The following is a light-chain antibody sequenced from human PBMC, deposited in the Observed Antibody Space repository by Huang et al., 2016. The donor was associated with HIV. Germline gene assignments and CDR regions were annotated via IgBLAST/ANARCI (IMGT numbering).Light chain of an antibody. V-gene: IGKV1-39*01. J-gene: IGKJ5*01. CDR3: QQGYSALIT. CDR1: QNINTY. CDR2: SAS. Sequence: DILLTQSPSSLSASVGDRVTNTCRAIQNINTYLNWYQQKQGKAPNLLIHSASTLQTWVPSRFSGSGSGTDFTLTVNSLQPEDSATYYCQQGYSALITFGQGTRL.